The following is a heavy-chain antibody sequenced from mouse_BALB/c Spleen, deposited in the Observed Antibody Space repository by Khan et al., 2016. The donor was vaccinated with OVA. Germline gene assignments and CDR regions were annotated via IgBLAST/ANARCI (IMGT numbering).Heavy chain of an antibody. CDR3: ARDRLRLAMDS. Sequence: QVRLQQSGPGLVAPSQSLSITCTVSGFSFTSYGVHWIRQPPGKGLEWLGVIWTGGNTNYNSALMSRLSISKDNSKSQVFLKMNSLQTDDTAIYYCARDRLRLAMDSWGQGTSVTVSS. V-gene: IGHV2-9*02. CDR2: IWTGGNT. D-gene: IGHD2-4*01. CDR1: GFSFTSYG. J-gene: IGHJ4*01.